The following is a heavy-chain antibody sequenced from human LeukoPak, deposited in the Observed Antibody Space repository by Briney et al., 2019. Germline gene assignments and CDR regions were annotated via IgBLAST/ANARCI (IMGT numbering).Heavy chain of an antibody. D-gene: IGHD5-18*01. CDR3: ARDSGYSYADDY. Sequence: GGSLRLSCAASGFTFRSYAMQWVRQAPGKGLEWVSYITYNSGTVFYADSVKGRFTISRDNAKDSLYLQMSSLRDEDTAVYYCARDSGYSYADDYWGQGTQVTVSS. CDR2: ITYNSGTV. J-gene: IGHJ4*02. CDR1: GFTFRSYA. V-gene: IGHV3-48*02.